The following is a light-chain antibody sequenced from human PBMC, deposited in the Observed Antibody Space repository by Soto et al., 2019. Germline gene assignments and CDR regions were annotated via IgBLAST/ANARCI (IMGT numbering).Light chain of an antibody. CDR1: SSDVGGYNY. CDR2: EVS. V-gene: IGLV2-8*01. CDR3: SSYAGSHVV. Sequence: QSALTQPPSASGSPGQSVTISCTGTSSDVGGYNYVSWYQQHPGKAPKLIIYEVSKRPSGVPDRFSGSKSGNTSSLTVSGLQAEDEADYYCSSYAGSHVVFGGGPKLTVL. J-gene: IGLJ2*01.